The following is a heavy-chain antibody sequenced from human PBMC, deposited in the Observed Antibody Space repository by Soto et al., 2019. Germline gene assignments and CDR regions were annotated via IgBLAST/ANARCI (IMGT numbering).Heavy chain of an antibody. V-gene: IGHV3-23*01. J-gene: IGHJ5*02. Sequence: DSVKGRFTISRDNYKNTVYLQMNSLRAEDTAIYYCAKMARSVVAATRNWFDPWGQGNLVTVSS. D-gene: IGHD2-15*01. CDR3: AKMARSVVAATRNWFDP.